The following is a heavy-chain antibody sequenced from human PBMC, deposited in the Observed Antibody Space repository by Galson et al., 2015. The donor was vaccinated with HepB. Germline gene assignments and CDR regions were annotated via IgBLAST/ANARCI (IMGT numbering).Heavy chain of an antibody. Sequence: SLRLSCAASRFIFSNYKMNWVRQPPGKGLEWVSFISSNGDYTYYADSVRGRFTISRDNAKNSVYLQMSSLRVEDTALYYCARDWGIPVAGTWWFDPWGQGTLVTVSS. J-gene: IGHJ5*02. CDR2: ISSNGDYT. D-gene: IGHD6-19*01. V-gene: IGHV3-21*01. CDR1: RFIFSNYK. CDR3: ARDWGIPVAGTWWFDP.